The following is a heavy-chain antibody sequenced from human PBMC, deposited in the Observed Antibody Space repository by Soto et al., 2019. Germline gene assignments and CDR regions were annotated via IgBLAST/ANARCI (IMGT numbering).Heavy chain of an antibody. J-gene: IGHJ6*02. V-gene: IGHV3-21*01. CDR3: ARYDSSGYYWPYYYYGMDV. CDR2: ISSSSSYI. Sequence: EVQLVESGGGLVKPGGSLRLSCAASGFTFSTYSRNWVRQAPGKGLEWVSSISSSSSYIYYPDSVKGRFTISRDNAKNPLYLQMNSLRAEDTAVYYCARYDSSGYYWPYYYYGMDVWGQGTTVTVSS. D-gene: IGHD3-22*01. CDR1: GFTFSTYS.